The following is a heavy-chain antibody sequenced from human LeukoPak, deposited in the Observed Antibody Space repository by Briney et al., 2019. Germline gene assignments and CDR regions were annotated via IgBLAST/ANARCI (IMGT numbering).Heavy chain of an antibody. D-gene: IGHD2-2*01. V-gene: IGHV3-30*02. CDR1: GFTFSSYG. J-gene: IGHJ4*02. CDR2: IRYDGSNK. Sequence: GGSLRLSCAASGFTFSSYGMHWVRQAPGKGLEWVAFIRYDGSNKYYADSVKGRFTISRDNSKNTLYLQMNSLRAEDTAVYYCAKDRSGRIVVVPAAYYFDYWGQGTLVTVSS. CDR3: AKDRSGRIVVVPAAYYFDY.